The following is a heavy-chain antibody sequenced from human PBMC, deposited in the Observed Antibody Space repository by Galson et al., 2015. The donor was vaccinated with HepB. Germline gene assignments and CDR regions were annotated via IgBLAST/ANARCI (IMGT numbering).Heavy chain of an antibody. CDR3: ASPWGYFDWLLV. CDR2: IYSGGST. Sequence: SQRLSCAASGFTVSSNYMSWVRQAPGKGLEWVSVIYSGGSTYYADSVKGRFTISRDNSKNTLYLQMNSLRAEDTAVYYCASPWGYFDWLLVWGQGTLVTVSS. V-gene: IGHV3-66*01. CDR1: GFTVSSNY. D-gene: IGHD3-9*01. J-gene: IGHJ4*02.